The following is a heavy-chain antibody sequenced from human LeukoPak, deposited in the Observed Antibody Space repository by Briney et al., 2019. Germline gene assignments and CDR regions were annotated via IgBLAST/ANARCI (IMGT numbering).Heavy chain of an antibody. CDR2: IYYSGST. D-gene: IGHD2-2*01. CDR3: ARRLGYCSSTSCSLLFDY. Sequence: SETLSLTCTVSGGSISSYYWSWIRQPPGKGLEWIGYIYYSGSTNYNPSLKSRVTISVDTSKNQFSLKLSSVTAADTAVYYCARRLGYCSSTSCSLLFDYWGQGTLVTVSS. V-gene: IGHV4-59*08. CDR1: GGSISSYY. J-gene: IGHJ4*02.